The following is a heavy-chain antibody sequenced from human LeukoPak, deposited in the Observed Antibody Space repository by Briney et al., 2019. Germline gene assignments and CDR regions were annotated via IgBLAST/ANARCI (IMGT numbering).Heavy chain of an antibody. CDR1: GGSISSSSYY. Sequence: SETLSLTCTVSGGSISSSSYYWGWIRQPPGKGLEWIGSIYYSGSTYYNPSLKSRVTISVDTSKNRFSLKLSSVTAADTAVYYCARHLVATTLYPARPLPQFDYWGQGTLVTVSS. D-gene: IGHD5-12*01. J-gene: IGHJ4*02. CDR2: IYYSGST. V-gene: IGHV4-39*01. CDR3: ARHLVATTLYPARPLPQFDY.